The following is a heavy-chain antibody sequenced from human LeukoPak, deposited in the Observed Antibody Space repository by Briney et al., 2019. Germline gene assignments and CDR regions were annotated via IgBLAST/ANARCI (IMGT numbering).Heavy chain of an antibody. CDR3: ARESYYYDSSGYYY. D-gene: IGHD3-22*01. CDR1: FTVSSNY. V-gene: IGHV3-53*01. Sequence: GGSLRLSCGFTVSSNYMSWVRQAPGKGLEWVSLTHNDGSTYYADSVKGRFTISRDNSGDSLYLQMNTLRAEDTAVYYCARESYYYDSSGYYYWGQGTLVTVSS. J-gene: IGHJ4*02. CDR2: THNDGST.